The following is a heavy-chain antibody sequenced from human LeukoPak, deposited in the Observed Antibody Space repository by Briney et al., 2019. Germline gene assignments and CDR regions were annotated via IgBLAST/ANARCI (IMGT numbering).Heavy chain of an antibody. CDR1: GGSITSTLYY. V-gene: IGHV4-39*07. CDR2: IYYSGST. D-gene: IGHD1-26*01. Sequence: SETLSLTCTVSGGSITSTLYYWGWFRQSSGKGLEWIGSIYYSGSTNYNPSLKSRVTISVDTSKNQFSLRLSSVTAADTAVYYSARLASGSYGPLTPFDYWGQGTLVTVSS. CDR3: ARLASGSYGPLTPFDY. J-gene: IGHJ4*02.